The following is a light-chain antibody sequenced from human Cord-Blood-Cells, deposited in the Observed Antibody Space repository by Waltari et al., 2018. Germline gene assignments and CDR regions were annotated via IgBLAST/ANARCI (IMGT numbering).Light chain of an antibody. CDR1: SSDVGGYTY. CDR2: EVS. J-gene: IGLJ1*01. CDR3: SPYAGSNNYV. Sequence: QSALTQPPSASGSPGQSVTISCTGTSSDVGGYTYVSWYQQPPGKAPKLIIYEVSKRPSGFPDRVAGSKSGNTASLSVSGLQAEDEADYYCSPYAGSNNYVFGTGTKVTVL. V-gene: IGLV2-8*01.